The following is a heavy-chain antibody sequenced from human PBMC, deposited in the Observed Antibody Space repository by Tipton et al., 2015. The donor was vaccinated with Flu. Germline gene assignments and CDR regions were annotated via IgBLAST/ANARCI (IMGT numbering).Heavy chain of an antibody. CDR3: ARDMPQGVVIIPPAKRFDV. CDR1: GYSFNTYG. D-gene: IGHD3-3*01. J-gene: IGHJ4*02. Sequence: QLVQSGAEVKKPGASVKVSCKTSGYSFNTYGISWVRQAPGQGLEWMGWISAYTDNRNYAQSFQGRVTMTTDTSTSTAFMELRSLTSDDTAVYYCARDMPQGVVIIPPAKRFDVWGQGTLVTVSS. V-gene: IGHV1-18*01. CDR2: ISAYTDNR.